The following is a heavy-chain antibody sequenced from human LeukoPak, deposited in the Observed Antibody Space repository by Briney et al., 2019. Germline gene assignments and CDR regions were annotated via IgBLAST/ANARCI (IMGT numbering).Heavy chain of an antibody. CDR3: ASAASGGVWYLDL. D-gene: IGHD3-16*01. Sequence: PSETLSLTCTVSTASISDYYWSWIRQPPGKGLEWIGYVYYSGCTSYNPALKSRVTISLDTSKNQFSLKLSSVSAADTAVYYCASAASGGVWYLDLWGRGTLVTVSS. CDR2: VYYSGCT. V-gene: IGHV4-59*08. J-gene: IGHJ2*01. CDR1: TASISDYY.